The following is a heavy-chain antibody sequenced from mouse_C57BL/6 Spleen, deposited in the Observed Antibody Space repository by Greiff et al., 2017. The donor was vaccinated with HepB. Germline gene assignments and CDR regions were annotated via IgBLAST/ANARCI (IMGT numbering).Heavy chain of an antibody. CDR2: IYPSDSET. Sequence: QVQLKQPGAELVRPGSSVKLSCKASGYTFTSYWMDWVKQRPGQGLEWIGNIYPSDSETHYNQKFKDKATLTVDKSSSTAYMQLSSLTSEDSAVYYCAREDDYGGNDYWGQGTTLTVSS. V-gene: IGHV1-61*01. CDR3: AREDDYGGNDY. J-gene: IGHJ2*01. CDR1: GYTFTSYW. D-gene: IGHD2-4*01.